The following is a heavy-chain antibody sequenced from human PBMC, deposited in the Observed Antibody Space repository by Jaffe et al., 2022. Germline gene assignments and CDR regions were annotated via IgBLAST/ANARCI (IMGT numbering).Heavy chain of an antibody. Sequence: EVQLVESGGGLVKPGGSLRLSCAASGFTFSNAWMSWVRQAPGKGLEWVGRIKSKTDGGTTDYAAPVKGRFTISRDDSKNTLYLQMNSLKTEDTAVYYCTTEYYDFWSGQIHYYFDYWGQGTLVTVSS. J-gene: IGHJ4*02. D-gene: IGHD3-3*01. CDR1: GFTFSNAW. V-gene: IGHV3-15*01. CDR2: IKSKTDGGTT. CDR3: TTEYYDFWSGQIHYYFDY.